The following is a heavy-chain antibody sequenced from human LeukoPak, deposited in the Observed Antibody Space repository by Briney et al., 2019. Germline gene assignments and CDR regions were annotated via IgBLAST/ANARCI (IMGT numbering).Heavy chain of an antibody. CDR1: GYTFTAYY. D-gene: IGHD6-19*01. CDR3: ARDQGGSGPTPNQY. CDR2: INPTTGGT. V-gene: IGHV1-2*02. Sequence: ASVKVSCKASGYTFTAYYIHWVRQAPGQGLEWMGWINPTTGGTNYAQKFQGKFTMTRDTSVSTAYMDLGSLRSDDTAIYFCARDQGGSGPTPNQYWGQGTLATVSS. J-gene: IGHJ4*02.